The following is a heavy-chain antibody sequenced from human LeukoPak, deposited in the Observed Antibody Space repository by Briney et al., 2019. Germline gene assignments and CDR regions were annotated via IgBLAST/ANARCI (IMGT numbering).Heavy chain of an antibody. J-gene: IGHJ4*02. CDR3: ARQIVVVPAAID. Sequence: SETLSLTCAVSGGSISSSNWWSWVRQPPGKGLAWIGEIYHSGSTNYNPSLKSRVTISVDKSKNQFSLKLSSVTAADTAVYYCARQIVVVPAAIDWGQGTLVTVSS. CDR2: IYHSGST. D-gene: IGHD2-2*01. CDR1: GGSISSSNW. V-gene: IGHV4-4*02.